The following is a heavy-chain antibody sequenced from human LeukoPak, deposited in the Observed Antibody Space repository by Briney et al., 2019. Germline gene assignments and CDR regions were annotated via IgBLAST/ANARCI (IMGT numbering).Heavy chain of an antibody. V-gene: IGHV1-69*13. D-gene: IGHD3-16*01. Sequence: ASVTVSCKASGGTFSSYAISWVRQAPGQGLEWMGGIIPIFGTANYAQKFQGRVTITADESTSTAYMELSSLRSEDTAVYYCARAGGSTADFDYWGQGTLVTVSS. CDR2: IIPIFGTA. CDR1: GGTFSSYA. J-gene: IGHJ4*02. CDR3: ARAGGSTADFDY.